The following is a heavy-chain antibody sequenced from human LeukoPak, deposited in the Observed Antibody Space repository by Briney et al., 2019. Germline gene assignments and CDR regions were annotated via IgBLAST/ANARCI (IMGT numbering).Heavy chain of an antibody. D-gene: IGHD4-17*01. CDR2: ISYDGSNK. J-gene: IGHJ4*02. V-gene: IGHV3-30*03. CDR3: ARGHTAVTRHFDF. Sequence: PGGTLRLSCAASGFTFNNYAMHWVRQAPGKGLEWVTVISYDGSNKYCADSVKGRFTISRDNSKNTLYLQMNSLRAEDTAVYYCARGHTAVTRHFDFWGQRTLVTVSS. CDR1: GFTFNNYA.